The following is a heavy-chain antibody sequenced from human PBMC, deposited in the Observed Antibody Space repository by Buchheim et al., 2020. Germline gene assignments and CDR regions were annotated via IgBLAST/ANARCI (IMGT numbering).Heavy chain of an antibody. CDR3: ARRRALGYCSSLNCYSFDP. CDR1: GGSMSRYY. CDR2: IFYSGST. J-gene: IGHJ5*01. D-gene: IGHD2-2*01. V-gene: IGHV4-59*12. Sequence: QVQLQESGPGRVKPSETLSLTCTVSGGSMSRYYWSWMRQSPGKGLEWIGYIFYSGSTNYNPALKSRVTISVDMSNNQLSLKLNSVTAADTAVYYCARRRALGYCSSLNCYSFDPWGQGIL.